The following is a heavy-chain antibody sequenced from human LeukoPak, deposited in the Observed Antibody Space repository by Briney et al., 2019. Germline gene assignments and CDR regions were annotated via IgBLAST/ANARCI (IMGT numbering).Heavy chain of an antibody. CDR1: GFTFNSYW. J-gene: IGHJ4*02. D-gene: IGHD3-10*01. CDR3: AELTSMVEQY. V-gene: IGHV3-74*01. CDR2: INSDGSST. Sequence: PGGSLRLSCEASGFTFNSYWMHWVRQVPGKGLVGVSRINSDGSSTSYADSVKGRFTISRDNAKNTLYLQMNSLRAEDTAVYYCAELTSMVEQYWGQGTLVTVSS.